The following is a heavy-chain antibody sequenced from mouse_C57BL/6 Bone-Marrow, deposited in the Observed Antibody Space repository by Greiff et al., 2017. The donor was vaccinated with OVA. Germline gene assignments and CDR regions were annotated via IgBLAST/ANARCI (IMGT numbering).Heavy chain of an antibody. J-gene: IGHJ3*01. V-gene: IGHV1-81*01. Sequence: VQRVESGAELARPGASVKLSCKASGYTFTSYGISWVKQRTGQGLEWIGEIYPRSGNTYYNEKFKGKATLTADKSSSTAYMELRSLTSEDSAVYFCARDYYGSSYTWFAYWGQGTLVTVSA. D-gene: IGHD1-1*01. CDR1: GYTFTSYG. CDR2: IYPRSGNT. CDR3: ARDYYGSSYTWFAY.